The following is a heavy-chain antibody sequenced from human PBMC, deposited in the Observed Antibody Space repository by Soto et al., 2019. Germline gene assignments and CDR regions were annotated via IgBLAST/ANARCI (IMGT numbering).Heavy chain of an antibody. CDR3: ARTSRGYSYGFGV. V-gene: IGHV4-34*01. D-gene: IGHD5-18*01. Sequence: ASETLSLTCAVYGGSFSGYYWSWIRQPPGKGLEWIGEINHSGSTNYNPSLKSRVTISVDTSKNQFSLKLSSVTAADTAVYYCARTSRGYSYGFGVWGQGTTVTVSS. CDR2: INHSGST. J-gene: IGHJ6*02. CDR1: GGSFSGYY.